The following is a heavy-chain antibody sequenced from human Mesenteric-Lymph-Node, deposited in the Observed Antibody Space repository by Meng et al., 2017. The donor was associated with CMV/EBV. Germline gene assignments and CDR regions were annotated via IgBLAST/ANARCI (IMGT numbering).Heavy chain of an antibody. CDR1: GLIVSSNY. CDR3: AKEFGKTGTTYGDFQS. Sequence: SGLIVSSNYMMWVRQAQGKGLGGVSVIYSGGTKYYADAVKGRCTIYRDNSKNTLYLQLDSLRAEDTATYYCAKEFGKTGTTYGDFQSWGQGTLVTVSS. J-gene: IGHJ4*02. V-gene: IGHV3-53*01. CDR2: IYSGGTK. D-gene: IGHD1-1*01.